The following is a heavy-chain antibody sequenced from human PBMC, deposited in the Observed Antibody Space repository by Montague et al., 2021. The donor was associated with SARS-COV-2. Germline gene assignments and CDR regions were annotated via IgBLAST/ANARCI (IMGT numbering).Heavy chain of an antibody. CDR2: INSDGSST. CDR1: GFTFSNYW. D-gene: IGHD4-11*01. J-gene: IGHJ6*02. Sequence: SLRLSCAASGFTFSNYWMHWVRQAPGKGLVWVSRINSDGSSTSYADSVKGRFTISRDNAKNTLYLQMNSLRAEDTAVYYCASDMTTAYYYYYGMDVWGQGTTVTVSS. V-gene: IGHV3-74*01. CDR3: ASDMTTAYYYYYGMDV.